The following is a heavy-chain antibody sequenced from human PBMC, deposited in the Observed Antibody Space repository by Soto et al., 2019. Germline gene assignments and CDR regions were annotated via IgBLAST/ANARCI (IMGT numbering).Heavy chain of an antibody. V-gene: IGHV4-59*01. CDR3: ARVQHYDYIWGSYTPSAFDI. CDR1: GSPLSSYY. CDR2: IYYSGST. Sequence: PSETLSLTCPVSGSPLSSYYSTWIPLPPGKGLEWIGYIYYSGSTNYNPSLKSRVTISVDTSKNQFALKLSSVTAADTAVYYCARVQHYDYIWGSYTPSAFDIWGQGTMVTVSS. D-gene: IGHD3-16*01. J-gene: IGHJ3*02.